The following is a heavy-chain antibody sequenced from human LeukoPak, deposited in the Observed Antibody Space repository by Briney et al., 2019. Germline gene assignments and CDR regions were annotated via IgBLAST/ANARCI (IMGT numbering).Heavy chain of an antibody. D-gene: IGHD6-19*01. CDR2: IYYSGST. J-gene: IGHJ3*02. V-gene: IGHV4-39*07. CDR1: GGSISSSSYY. CDR3: ARSLSRGLGPWLVVNQYAFDI. Sequence: SETLSLTCTVSGGSISSSSYYWGWIRQPPGKGLEWIGSIYYSGSTNYNPSLKSRVTISVDTSKNQFSLKLSSVTAADTAVYYCARSLSRGLGPWLVVNQYAFDIWGQGTMVTVSS.